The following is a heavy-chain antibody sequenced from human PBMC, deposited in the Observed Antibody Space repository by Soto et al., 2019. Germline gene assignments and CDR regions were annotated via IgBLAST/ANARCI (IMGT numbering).Heavy chain of an antibody. V-gene: IGHV3-74*01. Sequence: PGGSLRLSCAASGFTFSSYWMHWVRQTPGKGLVWVSRINSDESSTSYADSVKGRFTISRDNAKNTLYLQMNSLRAEDTAVYYCFSFYFGGDCQDHPPNRGQGSPVTVS. CDR2: INSDESST. CDR3: FSFYFGGDCQDHPPN. D-gene: IGHD2-21*02. J-gene: IGHJ4*02. CDR1: GFTFSSYW.